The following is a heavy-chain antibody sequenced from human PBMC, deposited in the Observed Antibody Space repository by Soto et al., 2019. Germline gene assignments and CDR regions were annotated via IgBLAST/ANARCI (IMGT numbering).Heavy chain of an antibody. CDR1: GFTFSSYG. V-gene: IGHV3-30*18. CDR2: ISYDGSNK. D-gene: IGHD3-9*01. J-gene: IGHJ4*02. Sequence: HPGGSLRLSCAASGFTFSSYGMHWVRQAPGKGLEWVAVISYDGSNKYYADSVKGRFTISRDNSKNTLYLQMNSLRAEDTAVYYCAKDAVDSRYFDWLLHNLYFDYWGQGTLVTVSS. CDR3: AKDAVDSRYFDWLLHNLYFDY.